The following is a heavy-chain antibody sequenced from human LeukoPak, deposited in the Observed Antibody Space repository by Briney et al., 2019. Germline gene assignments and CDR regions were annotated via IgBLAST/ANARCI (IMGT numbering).Heavy chain of an antibody. CDR1: EFTFKSYW. CDR2: INQDGGET. V-gene: IGHV3-7*04. CDR3: ARGGYFSTS. Sequence: GGSLRLSCAASEFTFKSYWMTWVRQAPGKGLEWVANINQDGGETYYVDSVKGRFTISRDNAKNSLYLQMNSLRAEDTAVYYCARGGYFSTSWGQGTLVTVSS. D-gene: IGHD6-6*01. J-gene: IGHJ4*02.